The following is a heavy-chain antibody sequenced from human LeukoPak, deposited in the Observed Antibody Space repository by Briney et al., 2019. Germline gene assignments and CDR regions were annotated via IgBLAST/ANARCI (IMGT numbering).Heavy chain of an antibody. J-gene: IGHJ4*02. CDR1: GYTFTSYG. Sequence: GASVKVSCKASGYTFTSYGISWVRQAPGQGLEWMGWISAYNGITNYAQKLQGRVTMTTDTSTSTAYMELRSLRSDDTAVYYCAGDRRSGYCSSTSCYLYDYWGQGTLVTVSS. CDR3: AGDRRSGYCSSTSCYLYDY. V-gene: IGHV1-18*01. D-gene: IGHD2-2*01. CDR2: ISAYNGIT.